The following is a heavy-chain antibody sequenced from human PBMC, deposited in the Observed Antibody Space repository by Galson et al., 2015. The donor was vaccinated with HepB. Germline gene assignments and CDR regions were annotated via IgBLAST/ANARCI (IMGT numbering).Heavy chain of an antibody. D-gene: IGHD5-12*01. V-gene: IGHV4-39*01. Sequence: ETLSLTCTVSGGSISSSSYYWGWIRQPPGKGLEWIGSIYYSGSTYYNPSLKSRVTISVDTSKNQFSLKLSSVTAADTAVYYCARGKATGGYQTTSTEFDYWGQGTLVTVSS. J-gene: IGHJ4*02. CDR3: ARGKATGGYQTTSTEFDY. CDR2: IYYSGST. CDR1: GGSISSSSYY.